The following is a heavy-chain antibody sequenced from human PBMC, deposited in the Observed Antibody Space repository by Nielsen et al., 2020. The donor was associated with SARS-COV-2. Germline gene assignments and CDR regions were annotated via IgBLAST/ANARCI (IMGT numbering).Heavy chain of an antibody. CDR1: GYSFTRNG. CDR2: ISGYNGDT. CDR3: ARDALRYFDWFFVDSFDL. Sequence: ASVKVYCKASGYSFTRNGISWVRQAPGQGLEWMGWISGYNGDTNYEQRFQGRVTMTADTSTSTAYMELRSLKSDDTAVYYCARDALRYFDWFFVDSFDLWGQGTMVTVSS. J-gene: IGHJ3*01. V-gene: IGHV1-18*01. D-gene: IGHD3-9*01.